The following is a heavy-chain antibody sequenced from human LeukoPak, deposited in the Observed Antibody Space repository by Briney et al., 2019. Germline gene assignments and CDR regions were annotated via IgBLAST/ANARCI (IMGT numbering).Heavy chain of an antibody. CDR3: AKVVVAAAGIRGAFDI. V-gene: IGHV3-9*01. Sequence: PGGSLRLSCAASGFTFDDYAMHCVRHAPGKGLEWVSGISWNSGSIAYADSVKGRFTISRDNAKNSLYLQMNSLRAEDTALYYCAKVVVAAAGIRGAFDIWGQGTMVTVSS. CDR2: ISWNSGSI. D-gene: IGHD6-13*01. CDR1: GFTFDDYA. J-gene: IGHJ3*02.